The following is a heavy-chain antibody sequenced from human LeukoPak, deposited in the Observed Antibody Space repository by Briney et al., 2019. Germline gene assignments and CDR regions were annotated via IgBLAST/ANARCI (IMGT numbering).Heavy chain of an antibody. V-gene: IGHV1-18*01. J-gene: IGHJ4*02. CDR2: ISAYNGNT. D-gene: IGHD2-2*02. CDR1: GYTFTSYG. CDR3: ARDSDAVPAAIRDWFDY. Sequence: ASVKVSCKASGYTFTSYGISWVRQAPGQGLEWMGWISAYNGNTNYAQKLQGRVTMTTDTSTSTAYMELRSLRSDDTAVYYCARDSDAVPAAIRDWFDYWGQGTLVTVSS.